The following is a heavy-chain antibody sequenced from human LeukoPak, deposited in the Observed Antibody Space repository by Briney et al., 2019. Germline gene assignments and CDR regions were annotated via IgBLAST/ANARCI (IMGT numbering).Heavy chain of an antibody. CDR2: IYYSGST. V-gene: IGHV4-59*08. D-gene: IGHD2-15*01. Sequence: SETLSLTCTVSGGSISSYFWSWIRQPPGKGLEWIGYIYYSGSTDYNPSLKSRVTISVDTSKNQFSLRLSSVTAADTAVYYCARHMLGYCSGGTCPYYFDYWGQGTLVTVSS. J-gene: IGHJ4*02. CDR1: GGSISSYF. CDR3: ARHMLGYCSGGTCPYYFDY.